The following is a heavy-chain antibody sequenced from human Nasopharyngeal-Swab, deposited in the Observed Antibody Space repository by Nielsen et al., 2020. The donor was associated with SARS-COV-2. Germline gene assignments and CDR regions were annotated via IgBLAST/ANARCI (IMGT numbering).Heavy chain of an antibody. V-gene: IGHV4-34*01. CDR3: ARPTNWGRFWYFDL. Sequence: SQTLSLTCSVHGGSFSGYYCNWIRQSPGVGLEWIGGINHGGSTNYNPSLKSRVTLSIDTSKNQFSLILTSLTAADTAVYFCARPTNWGRFWYFDLWGRGTLVTVPS. CDR2: INHGGST. CDR1: GGSFSGYY. D-gene: IGHD7-27*01. J-gene: IGHJ2*01.